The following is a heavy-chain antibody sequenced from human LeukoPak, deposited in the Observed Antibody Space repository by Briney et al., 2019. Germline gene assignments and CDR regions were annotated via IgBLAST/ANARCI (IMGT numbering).Heavy chain of an antibody. CDR2: IKQDGSEK. J-gene: IGHJ6*02. Sequence: GSLRLSCAASGFTFSSHWMSWVRQAPGKGLEGVANIKQDGSEKYYVDSVKGRFTISRDNAKNSLYLQMNSLRAEDTAVYYCARSSRYGEYGMDVWGQGTTVTVSS. D-gene: IGHD2-2*01. V-gene: IGHV3-7*01. CDR1: GFTFSSHW. CDR3: ARSSRYGEYGMDV.